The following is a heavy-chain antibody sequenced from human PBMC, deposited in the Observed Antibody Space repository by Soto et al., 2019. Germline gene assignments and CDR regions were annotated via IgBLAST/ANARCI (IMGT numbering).Heavy chain of an antibody. D-gene: IGHD6-13*01. CDR3: AREGWPAAAPEYYGMDV. V-gene: IGHV6-1*01. CDR1: GDSVSSNSPA. CDR2: TDYRSKWYN. J-gene: IGHJ6*02. Sequence: PAPTLALTCAISGDSVSSNSPALNWIMQSPSRGLEWLGRTDYRSKWYNDYEVSVKSRITLNQHTSTNQFSLQLDSVTHEATDVYYCAREGWPAAAPEYYGMDVWGQGTMVAVSS.